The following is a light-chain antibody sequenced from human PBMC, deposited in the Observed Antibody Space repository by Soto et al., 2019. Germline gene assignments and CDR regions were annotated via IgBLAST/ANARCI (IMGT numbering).Light chain of an antibody. CDR3: QQYNSYSPYT. V-gene: IGKV1-5*03. CDR1: QSISSW. J-gene: IGKJ2*01. CDR2: KAS. Sequence: DIQMTQSPSTLSASVGDRVTITCRASQSISSWLAWYQQKPGKAPKLLIYKASSLEIGVPSRFSGSGSGKEFTLTISRLQPDDFATYFCQQYNSYSPYTVGQGTKLEIK.